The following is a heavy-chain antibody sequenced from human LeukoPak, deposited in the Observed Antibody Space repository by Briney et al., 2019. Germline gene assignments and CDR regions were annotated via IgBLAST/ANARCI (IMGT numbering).Heavy chain of an antibody. CDR3: ARDLYGSAGFDY. Sequence: GGSLRLSCAASGFTFSSYSMNWVRQAPGKGLEWVSSIGSSSSYIYYADSVKGRFTISRDNAKNSLYLQMNSLRAEDTAVYYCARDLYGSAGFDYWGQGTLVTVSS. J-gene: IGHJ4*02. CDR1: GFTFSSYS. D-gene: IGHD3-10*01. CDR2: IGSSSSYI. V-gene: IGHV3-21*01.